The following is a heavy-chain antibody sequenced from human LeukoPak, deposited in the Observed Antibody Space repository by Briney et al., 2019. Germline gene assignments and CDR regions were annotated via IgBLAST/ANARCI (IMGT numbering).Heavy chain of an antibody. D-gene: IGHD3-10*01. CDR3: ARYPHYYGSGSYSYFQH. V-gene: IGHV4-59*01. CDR2: IYYSGST. Sequence: PSETLSLTCTVSGGSISSYYWSWIRQPPGKGLEWIGYIYYSGSTNYNPSLKSRVTISVDTSKNQFSLKLSSVTAADTAVYYCARYPHYYGSGSYSYFQHWGQGTLVTASS. CDR1: GGSISSYY. J-gene: IGHJ1*01.